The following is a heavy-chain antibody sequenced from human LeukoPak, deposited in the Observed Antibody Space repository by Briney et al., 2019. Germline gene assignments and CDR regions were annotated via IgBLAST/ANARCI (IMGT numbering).Heavy chain of an antibody. CDR3: ARQPSTTVLVNNAFDM. Sequence: GESPKILCKGSGYSICTYWNVWVRQMPGEGVEGMGIVYPHDSDTRYSPSFQGQVTISADKSIRTAYLQWSSLKAEDTAMYYCARQPSTTVLVNNAFDMWGQGTMVTASS. J-gene: IGHJ3*02. CDR1: GYSICTYW. D-gene: IGHD2/OR15-2a*01. CDR2: VYPHDSDT. V-gene: IGHV5-51*01.